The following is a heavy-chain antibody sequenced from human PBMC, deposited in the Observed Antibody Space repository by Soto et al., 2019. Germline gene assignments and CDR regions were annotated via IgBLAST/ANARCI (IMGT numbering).Heavy chain of an antibody. Sequence: QVQLQESGPGLVKPSETLSLTCTVSGGSISSYYWSWIRQPPGKGLEWIGYIYHSGSTKYNPSLNSRVTISMDSSRHQFSLKLSFVTAADTAIYYCARIPRGNTFGWFDYWGQGSLVTVSS. D-gene: IGHD5-18*01. J-gene: IGHJ4*02. CDR1: GGSISSYY. CDR2: IYHSGST. V-gene: IGHV4-59*01. CDR3: ARIPRGNTFGWFDY.